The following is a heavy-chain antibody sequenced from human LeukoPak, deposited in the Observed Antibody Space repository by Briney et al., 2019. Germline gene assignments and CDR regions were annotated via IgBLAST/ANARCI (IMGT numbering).Heavy chain of an antibody. Sequence: PSQTLSLTCTVSGGSISSGDYYWGWIRQPPGKGLEWIGYIYYSGSTYYNPSLKSRVTISVDTSKNQFSLKLSSVTAADTAVYYCARDYPEAEEYSSGYKGLDVWGQGTTVTVSS. V-gene: IGHV4-30-4*01. CDR3: ARDYPEAEEYSSGYKGLDV. J-gene: IGHJ6*02. CDR2: IYYSGST. D-gene: IGHD3-22*01. CDR1: GGSISSGDYY.